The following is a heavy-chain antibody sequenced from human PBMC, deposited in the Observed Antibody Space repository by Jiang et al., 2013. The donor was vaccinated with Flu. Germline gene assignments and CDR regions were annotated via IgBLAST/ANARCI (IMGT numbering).Heavy chain of an antibody. CDR2: IYWDNEK. V-gene: IGHV2-5*02. Sequence: PPGKALEWLVHIYWDNEKRYSPPLKTRLTVAKDTSNSQVVLTMANMDPLDTATYYCARMYTGSTGTAFDLWGQGTEVHVSS. D-gene: IGHD2-8*02. CDR3: ARMYTGSTGTAFDL. J-gene: IGHJ3*01.